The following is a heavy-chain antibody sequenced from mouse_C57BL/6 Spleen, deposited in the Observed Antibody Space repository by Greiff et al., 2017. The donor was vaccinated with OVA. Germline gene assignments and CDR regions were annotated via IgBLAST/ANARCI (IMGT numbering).Heavy chain of an antibody. V-gene: IGHV5-9*01. Sequence: EVKLVESGGGLVKPGGSLKLSCAASGFTFSSYTMSWVRQTPEKRLEWVATISGGGGNTYYPDSVKGRFTISRDNAKNTLYLQMGSLRSEDTALYYCARQGGVYYGYDGFAYWGQGTLVTVSA. CDR2: ISGGGGNT. J-gene: IGHJ3*01. D-gene: IGHD2-2*01. CDR3: ARQGGVYYGYDGFAY. CDR1: GFTFSSYT.